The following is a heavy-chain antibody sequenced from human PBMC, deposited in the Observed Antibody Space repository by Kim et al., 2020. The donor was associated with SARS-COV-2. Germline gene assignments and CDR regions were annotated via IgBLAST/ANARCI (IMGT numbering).Heavy chain of an antibody. D-gene: IGHD2-2*01. Sequence: FQGRVTMTRDTSTSTVYMELSSLRSEDTAVYYCARDAEVVPAATQYYFDYWGQGTLVTVSS. V-gene: IGHV1-46*01. J-gene: IGHJ4*02. CDR3: ARDAEVVPAATQYYFDY.